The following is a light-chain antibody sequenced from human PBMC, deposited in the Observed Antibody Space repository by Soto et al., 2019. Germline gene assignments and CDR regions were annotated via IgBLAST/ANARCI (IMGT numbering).Light chain of an antibody. CDR1: QSINAH. J-gene: IGKJ1*01. CDR2: GAS. Sequence: EVVMTQSPATLSVSPGERVTLSCRASQSINAHLAWYQQKPGQAPRLLIHGASTRATGIPARFSGSGFGTEFILTISSLQSEDFAVYYCKQYNTWLLTFGQGTKVEIQ. CDR3: KQYNTWLLT. V-gene: IGKV3-15*01.